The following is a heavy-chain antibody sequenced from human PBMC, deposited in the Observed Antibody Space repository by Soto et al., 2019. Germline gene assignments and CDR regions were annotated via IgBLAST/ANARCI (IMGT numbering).Heavy chain of an antibody. CDR2: ISYDGSNK. CDR3: AKGGYGSGNPPFDY. J-gene: IGHJ4*02. V-gene: IGHV3-30*18. CDR1: GFTFSSYG. Sequence: QVQLVESGGGVVQPGRSLRLSCAASGFTFSSYGMHWVRQAPGKGLEWVAVISYDGSNKYYADSVKGRFTISRDNSKNTLDLQMNSLRAEDTAVYYCAKGGYGSGNPPFDYWGQGTLVTVSS. D-gene: IGHD3-10*01.